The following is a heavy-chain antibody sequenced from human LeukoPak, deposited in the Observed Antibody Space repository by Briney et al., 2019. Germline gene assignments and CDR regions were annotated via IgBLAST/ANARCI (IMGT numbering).Heavy chain of an antibody. J-gene: IGHJ4*02. CDR1: GFTFSSYG. D-gene: IGHD3-10*01. CDR3: AKDQLVRGGWAPY. Sequence: GGSLRLSCAASGFTFSSYGMSWVRQAPGKGLEWVSAISGSGGSTYYTDSVKGRFTISRDNSKNTLYLQMNSLRAEDTAVYYCAKDQLVRGGWAPYWGQGTLVTVSS. V-gene: IGHV3-23*01. CDR2: ISGSGGST.